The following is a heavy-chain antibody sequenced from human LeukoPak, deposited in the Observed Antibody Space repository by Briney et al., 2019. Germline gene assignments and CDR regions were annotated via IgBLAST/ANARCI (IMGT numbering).Heavy chain of an antibody. J-gene: IGHJ5*02. D-gene: IGHD1-7*01. V-gene: IGHV3-23*01. CDR3: AKNPKYNRNYRWFDP. CDR2: ISGSGGST. Sequence: PGGSLRLSCAASGFTFSSYAMSWVRQAPGKGLEWVSAISGSGGSTYYADSVKGRFTISRDNSKNTLYLQMNSLRAEDTAVYYCAKNPKYNRNYRWFDPWGQGTLVTVSS. CDR1: GFTFSSYA.